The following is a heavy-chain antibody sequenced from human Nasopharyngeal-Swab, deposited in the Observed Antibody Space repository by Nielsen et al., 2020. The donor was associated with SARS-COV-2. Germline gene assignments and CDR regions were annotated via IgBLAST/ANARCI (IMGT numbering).Heavy chain of an antibody. CDR3: VKAVGSYMYYFDY. D-gene: IGHD1-26*01. CDR1: GFTFSSYA. CDR2: ISSNGGST. V-gene: IGHV3-64D*08. Sequence: GGSLRLSCSASGFTFSSYAMHWVRQAPGKGLEYVSAISSNGGSTYYADSVKGGFTISRDNSKNTLYLQMSSLRAEDTAVYYCVKAVGSYMYYFDYWGQGTLVTVSS. J-gene: IGHJ4*02.